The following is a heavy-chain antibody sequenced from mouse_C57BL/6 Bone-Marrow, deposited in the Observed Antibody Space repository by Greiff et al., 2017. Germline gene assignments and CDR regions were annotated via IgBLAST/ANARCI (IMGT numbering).Heavy chain of an antibody. Sequence: VQLKESGAELVRPGASVKLSCTASGFNIKDDYMHWVKQRPEQGLEWIGWIDPENGDTEYASKFQGKATITADTSSNTAYLQLSSLTSEDTAVYYCTLDSSGYGYWGQGTTLTVSS. CDR2: IDPENGDT. D-gene: IGHD3-2*02. CDR3: TLDSSGYGY. V-gene: IGHV14-4*01. J-gene: IGHJ2*01. CDR1: GFNIKDDY.